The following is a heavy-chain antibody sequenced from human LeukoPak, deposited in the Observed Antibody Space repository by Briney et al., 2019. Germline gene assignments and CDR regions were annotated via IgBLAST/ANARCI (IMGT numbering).Heavy chain of an antibody. CDR2: VKEDGCET. Sequence: GGSLRLSFSTSGFTLSSHWMTSIRQAPGRGLEWVANVKEDGCETFYGDSVKGRFTISRDNAENCLNLQMNNLSPEDTAMYYCARPLFGAISPGYWGQGTLVTVSS. V-gene: IGHV3-7*01. CDR1: GFTLSSHW. CDR3: ARPLFGAISPGY. J-gene: IGHJ4*02. D-gene: IGHD3-10*01.